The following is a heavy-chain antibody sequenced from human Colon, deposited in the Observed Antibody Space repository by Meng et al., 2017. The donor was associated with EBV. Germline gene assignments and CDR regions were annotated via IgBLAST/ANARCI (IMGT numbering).Heavy chain of an antibody. CDR3: ARQATGYCSGGSCYSGSIFDY. J-gene: IGHJ4*02. D-gene: IGHD2-15*01. V-gene: IGHV4-30-4*01. CDR1: GGSISSGDYY. Sequence: QVARPVSVQALAHASQTPSLTCTVFGGSISSGDYYWRWNRQPPGQGLEWIGYIYYSGSTHYNTSLKNRVTISVVTSKNQFSLKVSSVTAADTAVYYCARQATGYCSGGSCYSGSIFDYWGQGTLVTVSS. CDR2: IYYSGST.